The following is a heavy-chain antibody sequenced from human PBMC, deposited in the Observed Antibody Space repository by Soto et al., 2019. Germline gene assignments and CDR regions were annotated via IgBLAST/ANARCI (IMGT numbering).Heavy chain of an antibody. D-gene: IGHD5-18*01. V-gene: IGHV3-21*01. Sequence: EVQLVESGGGLVKPGGSLRLSCAASGFTFSSYSMNWVRQAPGKGLEWVSSISSSSTYIYYADSVKGRFTISRDNTKNSLYLQMNSLRAEDTAVYYCARDLDTGSYYLDYWGQGTLVTVSS. CDR3: ARDLDTGSYYLDY. CDR2: ISSSSTYI. CDR1: GFTFSSYS. J-gene: IGHJ4*02.